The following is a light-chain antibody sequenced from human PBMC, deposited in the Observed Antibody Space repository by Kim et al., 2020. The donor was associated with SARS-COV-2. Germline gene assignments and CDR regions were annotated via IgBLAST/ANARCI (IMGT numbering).Light chain of an antibody. J-gene: IGKJ1*01. Sequence: VGDRVTITCRARQSITIWLGWYQQKPGKAHKLLVYKASRLESGVHSRFSGSGSGTEFTLTISSLQPDDFATYYCQQYSSPSPWTFGQGTKVDIK. CDR1: QSITIW. CDR2: KAS. CDR3: QQYSSPSPWT. V-gene: IGKV1-5*03.